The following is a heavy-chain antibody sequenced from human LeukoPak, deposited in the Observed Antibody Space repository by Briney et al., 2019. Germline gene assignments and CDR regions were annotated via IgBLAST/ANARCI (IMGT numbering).Heavy chain of an antibody. CDR1: GGSISSSSYY. CDR2: IYYSGST. CDR3: ARQLGYCSSTSCYADKVDY. Sequence: SETLSLTCTVSGGSISSSSYYWGWLRQPPGKGLEWIGSIYYSGSTYYNPSLKSRVTISVDTSKNQFSLKLSSVTAADTAVYYCARQLGYCSSTSCYADKVDYWGQGTLVSVSS. J-gene: IGHJ4*02. D-gene: IGHD2-2*01. V-gene: IGHV4-39*01.